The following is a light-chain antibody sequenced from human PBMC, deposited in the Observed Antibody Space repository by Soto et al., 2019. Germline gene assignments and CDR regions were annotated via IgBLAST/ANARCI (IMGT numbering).Light chain of an antibody. CDR3: QQRSNWPIT. Sequence: EIVLTKSPVTLSLSPGERATLSCRASQSVSSYLAWYQQKPGQAPRLLIYDASNRATGIPARFSGSGSGTDFTLTISSLEPEDFAVYYCQQRSNWPITFGQGTRLDIK. J-gene: IGKJ5*01. CDR2: DAS. V-gene: IGKV3-11*01. CDR1: QSVSSY.